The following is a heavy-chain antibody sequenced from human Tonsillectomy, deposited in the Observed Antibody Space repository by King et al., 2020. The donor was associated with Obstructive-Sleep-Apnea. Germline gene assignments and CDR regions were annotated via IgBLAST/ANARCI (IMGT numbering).Heavy chain of an antibody. CDR2: MNPNSGNT. D-gene: IGHD2-2*01. J-gene: IGHJ6*02. Sequence: VQLVESGAEVKKPGASVKVSCKASGYTFTSYDINWVRQATGQGLEWMGWMNPNSGNTGYAQKFQGRVTMTRNTSISTAYMELSSLRSEETAVSYCARGGAGSSTRGYYYGMDVWGQGTTVTVSS. CDR1: GYTFTSYD. V-gene: IGHV1-8*01. CDR3: ARGGAGSSTRGYYYGMDV.